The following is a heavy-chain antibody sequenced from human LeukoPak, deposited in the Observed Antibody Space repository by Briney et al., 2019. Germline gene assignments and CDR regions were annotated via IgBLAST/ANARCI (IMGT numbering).Heavy chain of an antibody. V-gene: IGHV3-30*04. CDR3: ARDIGNNYGSDY. Sequence: GGSLRLSCAASGFTFSSYAMHWVRQAPGKGLEWVAVISYDGSNKYYADSVKGRFTISRDNSKNTLYLQMNSLRAEDTAVYYCARDIGNNYGSDYWGQGTLVTVSS. J-gene: IGHJ4*02. CDR2: ISYDGSNK. D-gene: IGHD3-10*01. CDR1: GFTFSSYA.